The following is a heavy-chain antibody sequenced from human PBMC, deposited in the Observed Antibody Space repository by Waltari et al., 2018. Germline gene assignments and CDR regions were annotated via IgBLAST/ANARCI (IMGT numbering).Heavy chain of an antibody. V-gene: IGHV1-2*06. D-gene: IGHD3-22*01. Sequence: QVQLVQSGAEVKKPGASVKVSCKASGYTFTGYYMHWVRQAPGQGLEWMGRINPNSGGTNYAQKFQGRVTMTRDTSISTAYMELSRLRSDDTAVYYCARDLIPHYYDSSGYSDYWGQGTLVTVSS. J-gene: IGHJ4*02. CDR3: ARDLIPHYYDSSGYSDY. CDR2: INPNSGGT. CDR1: GYTFTGYY.